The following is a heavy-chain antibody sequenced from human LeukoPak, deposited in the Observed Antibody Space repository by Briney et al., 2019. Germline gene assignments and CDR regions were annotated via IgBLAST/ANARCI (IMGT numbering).Heavy chain of an antibody. D-gene: IGHD3-10*01. Sequence: GASVKVSCKASGYTFTSYDINWVRQATGQGLEWMGWMNPNSGNTGYAQKFQGRVTMTRNTSIGTAYMELSSLRSEDTAVYYCARGMRITMVRGVKPEYYFDYWGQGTLVTVSS. CDR2: MNPNSGNT. CDR3: ARGMRITMVRGVKPEYYFDY. CDR1: GYTFTSYD. V-gene: IGHV1-8*01. J-gene: IGHJ4*02.